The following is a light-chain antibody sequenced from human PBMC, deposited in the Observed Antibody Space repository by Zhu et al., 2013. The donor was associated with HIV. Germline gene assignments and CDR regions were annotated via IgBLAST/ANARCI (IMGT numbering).Light chain of an antibody. CDR1: SLRSAY. CDR3: QVWDSGSDHRV. Sequence: SSELTQDPAVSVALGETVSITCQGDSLRSAYAGWYQQKPGQAPFLVVYDDTERPSGIPERFSGSNSGNTATLTVSRVEAGDEADFYCQVWDSGSDHRVFGGGTKLTVL. J-gene: IGLJ3*02. CDR2: DDT. V-gene: IGLV3-21*02.